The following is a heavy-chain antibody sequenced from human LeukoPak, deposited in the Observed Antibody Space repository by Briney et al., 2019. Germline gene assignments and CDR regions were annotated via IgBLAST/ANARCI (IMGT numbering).Heavy chain of an antibody. CDR1: GITFSSYG. J-gene: IGHJ4*02. CDR2: ISSTGGTT. CDR3: AKDIAQYSGSYFDY. V-gene: IGHV3-23*01. D-gene: IGHD1-26*01. Sequence: GGSLRLSCAASGITFSSYGMSWVRQAPGKGLEWVSSISSTGGTTYYADYVKGRFTISRDNSKNTLYLQMNSLRAEDTAIYYCAKDIAQYSGSYFDYWGQGTLVTVSS.